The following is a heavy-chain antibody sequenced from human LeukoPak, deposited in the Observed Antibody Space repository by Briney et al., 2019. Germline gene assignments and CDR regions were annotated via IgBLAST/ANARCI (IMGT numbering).Heavy chain of an antibody. CDR1: GGSFSGYY. CDR3: ARGRRFTYYYDSSGYSANYYMDV. CDR2: INHSGST. D-gene: IGHD3-22*01. Sequence: PSETLSLTCAVHGGSFSGYYWSWIRQPPGKGLEWIGEINHSGSTDYNPSLKSRVTISGDTSKNQFSLKLSSVTAADTAVYYCARGRRFTYYYDSSGYSANYYMDVWGKGTTVTVSS. J-gene: IGHJ6*03. V-gene: IGHV4-34*01.